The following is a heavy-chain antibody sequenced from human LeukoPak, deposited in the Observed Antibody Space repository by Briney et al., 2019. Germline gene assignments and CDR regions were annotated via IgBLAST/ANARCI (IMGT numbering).Heavy chain of an antibody. D-gene: IGHD2-21*02. CDR1: GGSFSGYY. CDR2: INHSGST. J-gene: IGHJ4*02. Sequence: SETLSLTCAVYGGSFSGYYWSWIRQPPGKGLEWIGEINHSGSTNYNPSLKSRVAISVDTSKNQFSLKLSSVTAADTAVYYCARRPNIVVVTAISSPFDYWGQGTLVTVSS. CDR3: ARRPNIVVVTAISSPFDY. V-gene: IGHV4-34*01.